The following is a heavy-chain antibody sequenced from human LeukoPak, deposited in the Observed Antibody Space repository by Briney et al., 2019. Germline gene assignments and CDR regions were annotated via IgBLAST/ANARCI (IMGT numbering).Heavy chain of an antibody. Sequence: GGSLRLSCAASGFTVSSNYMSWVRQAPGKGLEWVSVIYSGGSTYYADSVKGRFTISRDNSKNTLYLQMNSLRAEDTAVYYCARDRKWIEIDGIAVAGKKGTFDYWGQGTLVTVSS. J-gene: IGHJ4*02. CDR1: GFTVSSNY. CDR2: IYSGGST. V-gene: IGHV3-66*01. D-gene: IGHD6-19*01. CDR3: ARDRKWIEIDGIAVAGKKGTFDY.